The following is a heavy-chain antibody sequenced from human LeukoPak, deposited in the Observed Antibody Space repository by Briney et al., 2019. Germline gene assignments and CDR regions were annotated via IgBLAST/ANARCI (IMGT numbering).Heavy chain of an antibody. D-gene: IGHD3-9*01. CDR2: ISRSGSSI. CDR3: ARLGGAWFFDY. J-gene: IGHJ4*02. Sequence: PGGSLRLSCAASGFTFSNYEINWARQAPGKGLEWVSYISRSGSSIYYADSVKGRFTISRDNAKNSLYLQLNSLRAEDTAVYYCARLGGAWFFDYWGQGTLVTVSS. V-gene: IGHV3-48*03. CDR1: GFTFSNYE.